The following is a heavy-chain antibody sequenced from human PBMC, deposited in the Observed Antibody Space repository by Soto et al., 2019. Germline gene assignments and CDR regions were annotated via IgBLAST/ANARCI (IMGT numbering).Heavy chain of an antibody. V-gene: IGHV4-59*01. J-gene: IGHJ4*02. Sequence: SETLSLTCTVSGGSISSYYWSWIRQPPGKGLEWIGYIYYSGSTNYNPSLKSRVTISVDTSKNQFSLKLSSVTAADTAVYYCARGFGGLLFESRYYFDYWGQGTLVTVSS. CDR1: GGSISSYY. D-gene: IGHD3-10*01. CDR2: IYYSGST. CDR3: ARGFGGLLFESRYYFDY.